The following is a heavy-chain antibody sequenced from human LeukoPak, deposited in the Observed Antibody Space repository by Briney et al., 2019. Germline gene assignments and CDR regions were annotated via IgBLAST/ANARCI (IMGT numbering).Heavy chain of an antibody. CDR3: ARWAIAAAGTIDY. J-gene: IGHJ4*02. CDR2: IKKDGSEK. CDR1: GFTFSSYW. D-gene: IGHD6-13*01. Sequence: GGSLRLSCAASGFTFSSYWMSWVRQAPRKGLEWVANIKKDGSEKYYVDSVKGRFTISRDNAKNSLYLQMNSLRAEDTAVYYCARWAIAAAGTIDYWGQGTLVTVSS. V-gene: IGHV3-7*01.